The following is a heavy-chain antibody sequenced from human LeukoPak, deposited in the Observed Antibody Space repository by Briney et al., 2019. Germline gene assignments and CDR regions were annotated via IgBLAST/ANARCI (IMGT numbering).Heavy chain of an antibody. CDR1: GGSISSYY. D-gene: IGHD6-13*01. Sequence: SETLSLTCTVSGGSISSYYWSWIRQPPGKGLEWIGYIHYSGSTNNNPSLKSRVAMSVDTSKSQFSLKLSSVTAADTAVYYCARQAAGTVDYWGQGTLVTVSS. CDR3: ARQAAGTVDY. CDR2: IHYSGST. V-gene: IGHV4-59*08. J-gene: IGHJ4*02.